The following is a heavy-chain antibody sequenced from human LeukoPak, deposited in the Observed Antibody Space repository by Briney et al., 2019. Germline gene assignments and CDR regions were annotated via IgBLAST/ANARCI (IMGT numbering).Heavy chain of an antibody. CDR3: ARATDSNGWLFDY. D-gene: IGHD6-19*01. J-gene: IGHJ4*02. CDR2: INYSGST. Sequence: SETLSLTCTVSGGSISSYYWSWSRQPPGKGLEWIGYINYSGSTNYNPSLKSRVTISVDTSRNQFSLKLTSVTAADTAVYYCARATDSNGWLFDYWGQGTLVTVSP. CDR1: GGSISSYY. V-gene: IGHV4-59*01.